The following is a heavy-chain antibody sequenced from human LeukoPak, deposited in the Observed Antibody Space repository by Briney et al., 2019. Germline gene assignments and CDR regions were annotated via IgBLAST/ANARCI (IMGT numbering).Heavy chain of an antibody. CDR2: IYYSGST. V-gene: IGHV4-59*01. J-gene: IGHJ5*02. Sequence: SETLSLTCTVSGGSISSYYWSWIRQPPGKGLEWIGYIYYSGSTNYNPSLKSRVTISVDTSKNQFSLKLSSVTAADTAVYYCARVAAGWGGYCSGGSCLLLHWFDPWGQGTLVTVSS. D-gene: IGHD2-15*01. CDR3: ARVAAGWGGYCSGGSCLLLHWFDP. CDR1: GGSISSYY.